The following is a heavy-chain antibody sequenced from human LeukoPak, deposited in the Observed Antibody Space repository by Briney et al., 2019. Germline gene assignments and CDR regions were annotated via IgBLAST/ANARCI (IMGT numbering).Heavy chain of an antibody. CDR2: ITYDGSSE. V-gene: IGHV3-30*18. D-gene: IGHD3-16*01. CDR1: GFTFSNYG. J-gene: IGHJ4*02. CDR3: AKRGDGGHKSLEY. Sequence: PGTSLRLPCVASGFTFSNYGMHWVRQAPGKGLEWVATITYDGSSEYYADSVKDRFTVSRDNSNNTLYLQMSSLKTEDTAVYYCAKRGDGGHKSLEYWGQGTLVIVSS.